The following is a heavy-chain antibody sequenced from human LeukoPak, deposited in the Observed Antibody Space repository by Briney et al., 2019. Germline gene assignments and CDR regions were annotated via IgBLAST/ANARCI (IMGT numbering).Heavy chain of an antibody. J-gene: IGHJ3*02. Sequence: PGGSLRLSCAASGFTFSSYGMHWVRQAPGKGLEWVAFIRYDGSNKYYADSVKGRFTISRDNSKNTLYLQMNSLRAEDTAVYYCAKPGSYYGVDAFDIWGQGTMVTVSP. CDR1: GFTFSSYG. CDR3: AKPGSYYGVDAFDI. V-gene: IGHV3-30*02. CDR2: IRYDGSNK. D-gene: IGHD1-26*01.